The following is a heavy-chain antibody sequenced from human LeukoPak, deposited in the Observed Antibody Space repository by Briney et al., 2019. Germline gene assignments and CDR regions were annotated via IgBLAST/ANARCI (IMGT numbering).Heavy chain of an antibody. D-gene: IGHD6-13*01. V-gene: IGHV4-4*07. CDR3: ARFDSSSWSYYFDY. CDR2: IFTSGST. J-gene: IGHJ4*02. CDR1: GGSISSYY. Sequence: SETLSLTCTVSGGSISSYYWSWIRQPAGKGLEWIGHIFTSGSTNYNPSLKSRVTISVDKSKNQFSLKLISVTAADTAVYYCARFDSSSWSYYFDYWGQGTVVTVSS.